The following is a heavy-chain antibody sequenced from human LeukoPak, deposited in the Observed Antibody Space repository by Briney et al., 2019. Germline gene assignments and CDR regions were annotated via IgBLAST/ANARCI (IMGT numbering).Heavy chain of an antibody. Sequence: VASVKVSCKASGYTFTGYYMHWVRQAPGQGLEWMGWINPNSGGTNYAQKFQGRVTMTRDTSISTAYMELSRLRSDDTAVYYCARGSKSITIFGVVNRGPFNCWGQGTLVTVSS. CDR1: GYTFTGYY. CDR3: ARGSKSITIFGVVNRGPFNC. CDR2: INPNSGGT. J-gene: IGHJ4*02. V-gene: IGHV1-2*02. D-gene: IGHD3-3*01.